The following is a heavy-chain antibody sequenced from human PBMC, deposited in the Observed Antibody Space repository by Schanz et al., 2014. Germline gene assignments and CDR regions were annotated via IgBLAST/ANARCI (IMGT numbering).Heavy chain of an antibody. J-gene: IGHJ2*01. D-gene: IGHD1-26*01. CDR1: GFPFSDYF. CDR2: IGNGRVTI. CDR3: ARNRGSGGQNWYFDL. V-gene: IGHV3-11*01. Sequence: VQLVESGGGLVKPGGSLRLSCTASGFPFSDYFMAWIRQPPGRGLEWVSYIGNGRVTIYYADSVKGRFTISRDNSKNSLYLQLNSLRADDSAVYYCARNRGSGGQNWYFDLWGRGTLVTVSS.